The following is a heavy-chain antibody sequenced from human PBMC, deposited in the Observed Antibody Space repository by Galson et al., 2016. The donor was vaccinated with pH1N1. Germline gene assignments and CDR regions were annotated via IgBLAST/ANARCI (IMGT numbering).Heavy chain of an antibody. CDR3: AGYCTTTNCYYGAFDI. D-gene: IGHD2-2*01. V-gene: IGHV4-30-2*01. Sequence: TLSLTCAVSGGSINSGGYSWGWIRQPPGKGLEWIGYIYQSGSTYYNPSLKSRLTISLDRSKNQFSLKLSSVTAADTAMYYCAGYCTTTNCYYGAFDIWGQATMVTVSS. CDR2: IYQSGST. CDR1: GGSINSGGYS. J-gene: IGHJ3*02.